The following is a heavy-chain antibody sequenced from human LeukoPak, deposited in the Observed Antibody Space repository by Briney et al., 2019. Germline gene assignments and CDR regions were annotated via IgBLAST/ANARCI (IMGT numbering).Heavy chain of an antibody. Sequence: GASVKVSCKASGGTFSSYAISWVRQAPGQGLEWMGGIIPIFATASYAQKFQGRVTITTDESTSTAYMELSSLRSEDTAVYYCASLTRDGYNFDYYYMDVWGKGTTVTVSS. CDR3: ASLTRDGYNFDYYYMDV. V-gene: IGHV1-69*05. J-gene: IGHJ6*03. D-gene: IGHD5-24*01. CDR1: GGTFSSYA. CDR2: IIPIFATA.